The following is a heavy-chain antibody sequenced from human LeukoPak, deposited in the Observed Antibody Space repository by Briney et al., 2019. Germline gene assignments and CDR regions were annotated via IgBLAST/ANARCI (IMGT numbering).Heavy chain of an antibody. J-gene: IGHJ4*02. Sequence: ASVKVSCKASGYTFTSYGISWVRQAPGQGLEWMGWISAYNGNTNYAQKFQGRVTITADESTSTAYMELSSLRSEDTAVYYCARGIPSIAARPHFDYWGQGTLVTVSS. CDR2: ISAYNGNT. D-gene: IGHD6-6*01. V-gene: IGHV1-18*01. CDR1: GYTFTSYG. CDR3: ARGIPSIAARPHFDY.